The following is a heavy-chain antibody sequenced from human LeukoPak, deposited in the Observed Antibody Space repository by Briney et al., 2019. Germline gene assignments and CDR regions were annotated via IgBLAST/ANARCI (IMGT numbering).Heavy chain of an antibody. D-gene: IGHD2-15*01. CDR3: ARETRYCSGGSCYGYYYYGMDV. J-gene: IGHJ6*02. CDR1: GFTASSNY. Sequence: PGGSLRLSCAASGFTASSNYMSWVRQAPGKGLEWVSVIYSGGSTYYADSVKGRFTISRDNSKNTLYLQMNSLRAEDTVVYYCARETRYCSGGSCYGYYYYGMDVWGQGTTVTVSS. V-gene: IGHV3-66*01. CDR2: IYSGGST.